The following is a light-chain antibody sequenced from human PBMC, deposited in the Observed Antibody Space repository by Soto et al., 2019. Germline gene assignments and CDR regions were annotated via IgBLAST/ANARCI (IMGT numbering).Light chain of an antibody. CDR3: QTWGTGMV. Sequence: QPVLTQSPSASASLGASVKLTCTLSSGRSSFTIAWHQQPSGKGPRYLMKINSDGSHTKGDGIPDRFSGSSSGADRYLTISSLQSEDEADYYCQTWGTGMVFGGGTKVTVL. CDR1: SGRSSFT. J-gene: IGLJ3*02. CDR2: INSDGSH. V-gene: IGLV4-69*01.